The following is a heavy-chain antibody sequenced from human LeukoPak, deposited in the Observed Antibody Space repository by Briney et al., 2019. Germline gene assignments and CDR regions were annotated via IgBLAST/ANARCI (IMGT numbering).Heavy chain of an antibody. V-gene: IGHV4-39*01. D-gene: IGHD3-22*01. CDR1: GGSISSYY. Sequence: SETLSLTCTVSGGSISSYYWGWIRQPPGKGLEWIGSIYYSGSTYYNPSLKSRVTISVDTSKNQFSLKLSSVTAADTAVYYCARQGYYDSSGYFYYWGQGTLVTVSS. J-gene: IGHJ4*02. CDR3: ARQGYYDSSGYFYY. CDR2: IYYSGST.